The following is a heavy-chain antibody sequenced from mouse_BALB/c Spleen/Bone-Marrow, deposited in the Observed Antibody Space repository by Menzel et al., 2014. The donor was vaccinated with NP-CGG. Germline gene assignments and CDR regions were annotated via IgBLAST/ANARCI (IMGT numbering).Heavy chain of an antibody. J-gene: IGHJ2*01. D-gene: IGHD3-1*01. V-gene: IGHV1S135*01. CDR2: IDPYSGGT. CDR3: ARNLGYGYFDY. CDR1: GYAFTSYN. Sequence: VQLQQSGPELVKPGASVKVSCKASGYAFTSYNMYWVKQSHGKSLEWMGYIDPYSGGTSCNQKFKGKATLTVDKSSRTAYMHLNSLTSEVSAVYYCARNLGYGYFDYWGQGTTPTVSS.